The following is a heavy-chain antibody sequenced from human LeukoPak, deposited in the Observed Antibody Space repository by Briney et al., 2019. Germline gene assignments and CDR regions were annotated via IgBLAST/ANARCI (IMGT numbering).Heavy chain of an antibody. D-gene: IGHD3-22*01. CDR1: GGSISSYY. V-gene: IGHV4-59*12. CDR2: IYYSGST. Sequence: SETLSLTCTVSGGSISSYYWSWIRQPPGKGLEWIGYIYYSGSTDYNPSLKSRVTISVDTSKNQFSLQLNSVTPEDTAVYYCARDYYDSSGYSHYDYWGQGTLVTVSS. J-gene: IGHJ4*02. CDR3: ARDYYDSSGYSHYDY.